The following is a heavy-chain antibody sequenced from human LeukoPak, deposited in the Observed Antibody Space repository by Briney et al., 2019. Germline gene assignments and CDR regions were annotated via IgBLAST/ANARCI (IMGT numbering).Heavy chain of an antibody. CDR2: ISSNGGST. CDR1: GFTFSSYA. CDR3: ARGGYYDFWSGYPDAFGI. V-gene: IGHV3-64*01. D-gene: IGHD3-3*01. J-gene: IGHJ3*02. Sequence: PGGSLRLSCAASGFTFSSYAMHWVRQAPGKGLEYVSAISSNGGSTYYANSVKGRFTISRDNSKNTLYLQMGSLGAEDMAVYYCARGGYYDFWSGYPDAFGIWGQGTMVTVSS.